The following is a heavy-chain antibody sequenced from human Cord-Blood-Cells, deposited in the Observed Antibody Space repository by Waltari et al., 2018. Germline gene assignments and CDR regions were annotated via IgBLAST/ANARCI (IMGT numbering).Heavy chain of an antibody. Sequence: QVQLVESGGGVVQPGRSLRLSCAASGFTFSSYPMPWVRQAPGKGLEWVAVISYDGSNKYYADSVKGRFTISRDNSKNTLYLQMNSLRAEDTAVYYCARVELELSYYGMDVWGQGTTVTVSS. D-gene: IGHD1-7*01. CDR1: GFTFSSYP. V-gene: IGHV3-30-3*01. CDR2: ISYDGSNK. J-gene: IGHJ6*02. CDR3: ARVELELSYYGMDV.